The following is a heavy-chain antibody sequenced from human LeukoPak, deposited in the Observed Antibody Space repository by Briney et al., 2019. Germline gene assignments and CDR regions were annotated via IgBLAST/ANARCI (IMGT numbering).Heavy chain of an antibody. V-gene: IGHV4-34*01. CDR3: ARALTPLDIVVVPAASPGGMDV. J-gene: IGHJ6*02. D-gene: IGHD2-2*01. Sequence: SETLSLTCAVYGGSFSGYYWSWIRQPPGKGLEWIGEINHSGSTNYNTSLKSRVTISVDTSKNQFSLKLSSVTAADTAVYYCARALTPLDIVVVPAASPGGMDVWGQGTTVTVSS. CDR1: GGSFSGYY. CDR2: INHSGST.